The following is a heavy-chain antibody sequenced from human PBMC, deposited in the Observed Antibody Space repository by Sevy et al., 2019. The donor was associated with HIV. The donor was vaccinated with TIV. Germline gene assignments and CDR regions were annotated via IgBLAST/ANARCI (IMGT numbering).Heavy chain of an antibody. D-gene: IGHD2-2*01. CDR3: ARFLYQLLENWFDP. Sequence: SETLSLTCTVSGGSIGSSSYYWGWIRQPPGKGLEWIGRIYYSGSTYYNPSLKSRVTISVDTSKNQFSLKLSSVTAADTAVYYCARFLYQLLENWFDPWGQGTLVTVSS. CDR2: IYYSGST. J-gene: IGHJ5*02. CDR1: GGSIGSSSYY. V-gene: IGHV4-39*01.